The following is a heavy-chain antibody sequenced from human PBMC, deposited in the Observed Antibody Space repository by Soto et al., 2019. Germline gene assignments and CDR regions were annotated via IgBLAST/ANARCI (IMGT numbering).Heavy chain of an antibody. CDR2: ISGSGDST. Sequence: PGGSLRLSCAASGFTFSSYAMSWVRQAPGKGLEWVSVISGSGDSTYYADSVKGRFTISRDNSKNTLYLQMNSLRAEDTAVYYSAKDPDGPQWEPWVFDYWGQGTLVTVSS. V-gene: IGHV3-23*01. D-gene: IGHD1-26*01. CDR1: GFTFSSYA. CDR3: AKDPDGPQWEPWVFDY. J-gene: IGHJ4*02.